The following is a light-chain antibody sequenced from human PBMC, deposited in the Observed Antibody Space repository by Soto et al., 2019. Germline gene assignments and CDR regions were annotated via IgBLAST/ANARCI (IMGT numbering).Light chain of an antibody. J-gene: IGKJ3*01. V-gene: IGKV3-20*01. CDR1: QSVSSTF. Sequence: EIVLTQSPGTLSLSAGERATFSCRASQSVSSTFLAWYQQKPGQAPRLLIYGASSRPTGIPDRFSGSGSGTDFNLTISRLEPQEFAVYYCHYYDDSPPFPFGPGTKVDIK. CDR3: HYYDDSPPFP. CDR2: GAS.